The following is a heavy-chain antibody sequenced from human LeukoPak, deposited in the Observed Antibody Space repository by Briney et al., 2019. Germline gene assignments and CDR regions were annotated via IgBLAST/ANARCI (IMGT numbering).Heavy chain of an antibody. Sequence: SETLSLTCAVHGGSFSGYYWSWIRQPPGKGLEWIGEINHSGSTNYNPSLKSRVTLSVDTSKNQFSLKLSSVTAADTAVYYCASQDHSNYFWFDPWGQGTLVTLPS. V-gene: IGHV4-34*01. CDR2: INHSGST. CDR1: GGSFSGYY. D-gene: IGHD4-11*01. CDR3: ASQDHSNYFWFDP. J-gene: IGHJ5*02.